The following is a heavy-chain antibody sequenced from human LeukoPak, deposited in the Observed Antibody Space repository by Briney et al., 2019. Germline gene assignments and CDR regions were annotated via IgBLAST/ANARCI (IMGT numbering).Heavy chain of an antibody. CDR2: IIPILGIA. D-gene: IGHD5-18*01. CDR3: ARYSQDDYYYYYGMDV. V-gene: IGHV1-69*04. J-gene: IGHJ6*02. Sequence: SVKVSCKASGGTFSSYAISWVRQAPGQGLEWMGRIIPILGIANYAQKLQGRVTMTTDTSTSTAYMELRSLRSDDTAVHYCARYSQDDYYYYYGMDVWGQGTTVTVSS. CDR1: GGTFSSYA.